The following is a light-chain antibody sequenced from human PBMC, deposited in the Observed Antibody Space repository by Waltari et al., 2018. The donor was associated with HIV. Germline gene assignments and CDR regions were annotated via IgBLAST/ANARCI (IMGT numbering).Light chain of an antibody. CDR3: AAWDDSLSPHVV. Sequence: QSVLTQPPSASGTPGQRVTISCSGSSSTIGSNYVYWYQHLPGTTPKLLIYRETQRPWSVPNRLSGSKSDTSAALAISGLRTEDEADYYCAAWDDSLSPHVVYGGGTKLTGL. J-gene: IGLJ2*01. V-gene: IGLV1-47*01. CDR1: SSTIGSNY. CDR2: RET.